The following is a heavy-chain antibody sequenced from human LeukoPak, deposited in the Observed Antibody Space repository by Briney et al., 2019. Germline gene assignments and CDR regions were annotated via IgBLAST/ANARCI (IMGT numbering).Heavy chain of an antibody. CDR1: GFTVSTNY. Sequence: GGSLRLSCAASGFTVSTNYMTWVRQAPGKGLEWVSVIYGGGSTFYADSVKGRFTISRDNSKNTLYLQMNSLRAEDTAVYYCARAPGPSRTSGAPGDWGQATLLTVSS. CDR3: ARAPGPSRTSGAPGD. J-gene: IGHJ4*02. V-gene: IGHV3-53*01. CDR2: IYGGGST. D-gene: IGHD2-8*01.